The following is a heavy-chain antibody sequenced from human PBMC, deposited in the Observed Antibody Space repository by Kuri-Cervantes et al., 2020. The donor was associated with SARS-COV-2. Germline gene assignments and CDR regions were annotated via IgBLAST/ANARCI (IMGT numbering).Heavy chain of an antibody. CDR2: ISSSGSTI. V-gene: IGHV3-11*01. CDR1: GFTFSDYY. J-gene: IGHJ4*02. CDR3: ARITLYGDYFDY. Sequence: GESLKISCAASGFTFSDYYMSWIRQAPGKGLEWVSYISSSGSTIYYADSVKGQLTISRDNAKNSLYLQMNSLRAEDTALYYCARITLYGDYFDYWGQGTLVTVSS. D-gene: IGHD4-17*01.